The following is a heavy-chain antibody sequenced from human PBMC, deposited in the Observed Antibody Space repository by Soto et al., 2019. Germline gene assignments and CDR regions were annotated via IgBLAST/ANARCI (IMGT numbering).Heavy chain of an antibody. CDR1: GGSISSYY. CDR2: IYYSGST. V-gene: IGHV4-59*01. CDR3: AREGQLVRGFDP. Sequence: SETLSLTCTVSGGSISSYYWSWIRQPPGKGLEWIGYIYYSGSTNYNPSLKSRVTISVDTSKNQFSLKLSSVTAADTAVYYCAREGQLVRGFDPWGQGTLVTVSS. D-gene: IGHD6-6*01. J-gene: IGHJ5*02.